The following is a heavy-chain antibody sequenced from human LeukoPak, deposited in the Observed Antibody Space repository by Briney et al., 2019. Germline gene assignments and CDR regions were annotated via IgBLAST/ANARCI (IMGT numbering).Heavy chain of an antibody. CDR2: IWYDGSNK. CDR1: GFTFSSYG. J-gene: IGHJ6*02. Sequence: SGGSLRLSCAASGFTFSSYGMHWVRQAPGKGLEWVAVIWYDGSNKYYADSVKGRFTISRDNSKNTLYLQMNSLRAEDTAVYYCARVGGIAAAGTWLYYYGMDVWGQGTTVTVSS. D-gene: IGHD6-13*01. CDR3: ARVGGIAAAGTWLYYYGMDV. V-gene: IGHV3-33*08.